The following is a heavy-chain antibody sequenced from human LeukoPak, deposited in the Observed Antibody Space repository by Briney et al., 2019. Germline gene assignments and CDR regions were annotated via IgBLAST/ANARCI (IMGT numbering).Heavy chain of an antibody. CDR1: GYSISSAYY. CDR2: IYHSGST. CDR3: ARDTPWVAAAGHYMDV. Sequence: SETLSLTCTVSGYSISSAYYWGWIRPPPGKGLEWIGSIYHSGSTYYNPSLKSRVTISVDTSKNQFSLKLSSVTAADTAVYYCARDTPWVAAAGHYMDVWGKGTTVTVSS. J-gene: IGHJ6*03. D-gene: IGHD6-13*01. V-gene: IGHV4-38-2*02.